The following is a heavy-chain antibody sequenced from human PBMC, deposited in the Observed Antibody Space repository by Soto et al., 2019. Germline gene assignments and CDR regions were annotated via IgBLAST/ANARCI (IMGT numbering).Heavy chain of an antibody. J-gene: IGHJ3*02. CDR2: INPNSGGT. V-gene: IGHV1-2*04. D-gene: IGHD6-6*01. CDR1: GYTFTGYY. Sequence: ASVKVSCKASGYTFTGYYMHWVRQAPGQGLEWMGWINPNSGGTNYAQKFQGWVTMTRDTSISTAYMELSRLRSDDTAVYYCARDRWGSSSGPNDAFDIWGQGTMVTVSS. CDR3: ARDRWGSSSGPNDAFDI.